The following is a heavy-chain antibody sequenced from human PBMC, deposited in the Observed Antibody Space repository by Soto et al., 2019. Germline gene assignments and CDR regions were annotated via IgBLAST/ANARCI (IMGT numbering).Heavy chain of an antibody. J-gene: IGHJ5*02. CDR2: IYYSGST. V-gene: IGHV4-59*12. CDR3: ARGRKYKGSSSWYNWFDP. CDR1: DRSISSYY. D-gene: IGHD6-13*01. Sequence: SETLSLTCTVSDRSISSYYWSWIRQPPGKGLEWIGYIYYSGSTNYNPSLKSRVTISVDTSKNQFSLKLSSVTAADTAVYYCARGRKYKGSSSWYNWFDPWGQGTLVTVSS.